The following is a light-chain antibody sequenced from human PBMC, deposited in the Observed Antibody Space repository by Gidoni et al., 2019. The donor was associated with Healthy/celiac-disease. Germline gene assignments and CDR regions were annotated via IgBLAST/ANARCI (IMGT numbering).Light chain of an antibody. CDR2: KAS. V-gene: IGKV1-5*03. J-gene: IGKJ2*01. Sequence: IQITQSPSTLSASVGDGVTITCRARQSISSWLAWYQQKPGKAPKLLIYKASSLESGVPARFSGSGSGTEFTLTISSLQTDDFATYYCQQYNSYAYTFGQGTKLEIK. CDR3: QQYNSYAYT. CDR1: QSISSW.